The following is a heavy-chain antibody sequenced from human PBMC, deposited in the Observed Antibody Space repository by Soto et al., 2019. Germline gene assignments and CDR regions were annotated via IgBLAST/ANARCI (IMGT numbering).Heavy chain of an antibody. CDR2: IYFAGTT. D-gene: IGHD3-16*01. CDR1: GASITPNY. J-gene: IGHJ5*02. CDR3: ARLGAYSQALDT. V-gene: IGHV4-59*08. Sequence: QVRLQESGPGLLKPSETLSLTCSVSGASITPNYWSWIRQAPGKGLEWIGYIYFAGTTTYNPSLMSLVSLSVDTSANQFSLTLTSVTAADTAVYYCARLGAYSQALDTWGQGILVTVSS.